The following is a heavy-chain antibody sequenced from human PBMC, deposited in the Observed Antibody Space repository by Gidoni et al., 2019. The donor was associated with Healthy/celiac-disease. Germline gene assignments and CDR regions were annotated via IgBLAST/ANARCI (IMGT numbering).Heavy chain of an antibody. J-gene: IGHJ4*02. D-gene: IGHD3-3*01. CDR3: ARVIGQYYDFWSGYYIGTKQEYYFDY. CDR2: IYYSGST. Sequence: QVQLQESGPGLVKPSQTLSLTCTVSAGSISSGDYSWSWIRQPPGKGLEWIVYIYYSGSTYYNPSLKSRVTISVDTSKNQFSLKLSSVTAADTAVYYCARVIGQYYDFWSGYYIGTKQEYYFDYWGQGTLVTVSS. CDR1: AGSISSGDYS. V-gene: IGHV4-30-4*01.